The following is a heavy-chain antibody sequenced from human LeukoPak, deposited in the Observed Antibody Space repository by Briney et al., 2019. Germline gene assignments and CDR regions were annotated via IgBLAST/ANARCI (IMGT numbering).Heavy chain of an antibody. CDR3: AKDGMVYSSGWYGSFNY. CDR2: ISGSGGST. Sequence: PGGSLRLSCAASGFTFSSYAMSWVRQAPGKGLEWVSAISGSGGSTYYADSVKGRFTISRDNSKNTLYLQMNSLRAEDTAVYYCAKDGMVYSSGWYGSFNYWGQGTLVTVSS. V-gene: IGHV3-23*01. D-gene: IGHD6-19*01. CDR1: GFTFSSYA. J-gene: IGHJ4*02.